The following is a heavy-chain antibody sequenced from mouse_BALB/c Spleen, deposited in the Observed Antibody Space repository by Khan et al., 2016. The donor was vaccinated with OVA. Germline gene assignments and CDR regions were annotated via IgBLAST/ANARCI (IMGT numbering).Heavy chain of an antibody. CDR3: ARWGAYYRSDGWVAY. D-gene: IGHD2-14*01. J-gene: IGHJ3*01. Sequence: VKLMESGAELARPGASVKMSCKASGYTFTTYTIHWVKQRPGQGLEWIGYIIPSNDYTNYNQKFKDRATLTADKSSSTAYMQLSSLTSEDSAVYYGARWGAYYRSDGWVAYWGQGTLGTVSA. CDR1: GYTFTTYT. CDR2: IIPSNDYT. V-gene: IGHV1-4*01.